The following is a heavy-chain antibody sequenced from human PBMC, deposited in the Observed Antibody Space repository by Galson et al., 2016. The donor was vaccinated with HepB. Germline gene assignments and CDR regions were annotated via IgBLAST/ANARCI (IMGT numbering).Heavy chain of an antibody. CDR3: AKVRVKTSEPGFGLDV. CDR1: GFSFSSYG. Sequence: SLRLSCAASGFSFSSYGMSWVRQAPGKGLEWVSAITDRGDGATYADSVRGRFTLSRDNSKNTLYLQMNSLRAEDTAVYFCAKVRVKTSEPGFGLDVWGQGTTVTVSS. J-gene: IGHJ6*02. V-gene: IGHV3-23*01. CDR2: ITDRGDGA. D-gene: IGHD1-14*01.